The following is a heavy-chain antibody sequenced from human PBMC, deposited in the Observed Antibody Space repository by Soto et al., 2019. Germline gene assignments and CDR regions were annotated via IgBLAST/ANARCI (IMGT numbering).Heavy chain of an antibody. D-gene: IGHD4-4*01. V-gene: IGHV1-69*02. CDR3: ARARTLTTDGFDYFDY. CDR2: IIPILGIA. Sequence: ASVKVSCKASGGTFSSYTISWVRQAPGQGLEWMGRIIPILGIANYAQKFQGRVTITADKSTSTAYMELSSLRSEDTAVYYCARARTLTTDGFDYFDYWGQGTLVTVS. CDR1: GGTFSSYT. J-gene: IGHJ4*02.